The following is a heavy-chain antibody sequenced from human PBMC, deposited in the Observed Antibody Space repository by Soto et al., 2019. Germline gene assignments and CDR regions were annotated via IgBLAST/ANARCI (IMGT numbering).Heavy chain of an antibody. CDR1: GYTFTGYF. CDR3: AREVAGGMDV. CDR2: VNPNSGDT. Sequence: QVQLMQSGAEVKKPGASVKVSCKASGYTFTGYFMHWVRQAPGQGLEWMGWVNPNSGDTNYPQKFQGWVTMTRDTSINTAYMELSRLRSDDTAGYYCAREVAGGMDVWGQGSTVTVSS. V-gene: IGHV1-2*04. J-gene: IGHJ6*02.